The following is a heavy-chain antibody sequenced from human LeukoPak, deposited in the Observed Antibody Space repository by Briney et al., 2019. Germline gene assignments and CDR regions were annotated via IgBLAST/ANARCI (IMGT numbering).Heavy chain of an antibody. CDR1: GFTFDDYA. CDR3: ARDVYYYYYYGMDV. Sequence: LRLSCAASGFTFDDYAMHWVRQAPGKGLEWVSGISWNSGSIGYADSVKGRFTISRDNAKNSLYLQMNSLRAEDTALYYCARDVYYYYYYGMDVWGQGTTVTVSS. CDR2: ISWNSGSI. J-gene: IGHJ6*02. V-gene: IGHV3-9*01.